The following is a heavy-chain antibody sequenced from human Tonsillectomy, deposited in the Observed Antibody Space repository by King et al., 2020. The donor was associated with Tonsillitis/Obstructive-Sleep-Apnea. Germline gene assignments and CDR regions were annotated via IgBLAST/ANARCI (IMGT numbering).Heavy chain of an antibody. CDR2: ISYDGRNK. D-gene: IGHD5-12*01. CDR3: AKEKDRMVATAFAY. J-gene: IGHJ4*02. V-gene: IGHV3-30*18. CDR1: GFTFSTYG. Sequence: VQLVESGGGVVQPGRSLRLSCAASGFTFSTYGMHWVRQAPGKGLEWVAVISYDGRNKNYADSVKGRFTISRDNSKNTLYLQMNSLRAEDTAVYYCAKEKDRMVATAFAYWGQGTLVTVSS.